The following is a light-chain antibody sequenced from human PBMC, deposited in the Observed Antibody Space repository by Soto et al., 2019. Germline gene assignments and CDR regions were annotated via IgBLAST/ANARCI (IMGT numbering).Light chain of an antibody. V-gene: IGKV4-1*01. Sequence: DIVMTQSPDSLAVSLGERATINCKSSQSVLYSSNNKNYLAWYQQKPGQPPKLLIYWASTRESGVPDPFSGSGSGTDFTLTISSLQAEDVAVYYCQQYYSTPLTFGGGTKVDI. CDR2: WAS. CDR3: QQYYSTPLT. J-gene: IGKJ4*01. CDR1: QSVLYSSNNKNY.